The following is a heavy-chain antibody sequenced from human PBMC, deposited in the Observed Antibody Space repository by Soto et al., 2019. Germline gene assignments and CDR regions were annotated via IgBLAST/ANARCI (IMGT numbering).Heavy chain of an antibody. CDR1: AGSISSGHYY. J-gene: IGHJ4*02. CDR2: IYYSGST. Sequence: SETLSLTCTVSAGSISSGHYYWSWIRQPPGKGLEWIGYIYYSGSTYYNPSLKSRVTISVDTSKNQFSLKLSSVTAADTAVYYCARGVTGRQVECYWGQGTLVTVSS. CDR3: ARGVTGRQVECY. D-gene: IGHD1-20*01. V-gene: IGHV4-30-4*01.